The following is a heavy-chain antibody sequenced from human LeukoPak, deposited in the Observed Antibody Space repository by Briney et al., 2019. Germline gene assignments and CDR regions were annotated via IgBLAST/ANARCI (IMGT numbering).Heavy chain of an antibody. CDR1: GGTFSNYA. CDR2: IIPNFEIA. CDR3: ARGQVWQWQDY. Sequence: ASVKVSCKVSGGTFSNYAISWVRQAPGQGLEWMGGIIPNFEIAKFAQKFQGRVTIIADESTSTAYMELSSLRSEDTAVYYCARGQVWQWQDYWGQGTLVTVSS. J-gene: IGHJ4*02. V-gene: IGHV1-69*13. D-gene: IGHD6-19*01.